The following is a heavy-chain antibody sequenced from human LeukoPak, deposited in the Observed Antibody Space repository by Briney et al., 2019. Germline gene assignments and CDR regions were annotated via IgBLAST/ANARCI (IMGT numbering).Heavy chain of an antibody. Sequence: SETLSLICTVSGGSISPYYWSWIRQPPGKGLEWIGYIYYSGNTFYNPSLKSRLTISVDTSKNQFSLKLRSVTAADTAVYYCARGGWSLDLWGQGTLVTVSS. V-gene: IGHV4-59*01. J-gene: IGHJ5*02. CDR1: GGSISPYY. CDR2: IYYSGNT. CDR3: ARGGWSLDL. D-gene: IGHD2-15*01.